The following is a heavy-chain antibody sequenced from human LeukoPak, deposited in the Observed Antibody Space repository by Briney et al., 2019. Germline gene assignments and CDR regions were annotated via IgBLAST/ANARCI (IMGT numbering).Heavy chain of an antibody. Sequence: NYTPSLKSRVTISVDTSKNQFSLKLSSVTAADTAVYYCARGLRYCSGGSCSHYYYYYGMDVWGQGTTVTVSS. J-gene: IGHJ6*02. D-gene: IGHD2-15*01. V-gene: IGHV4-34*01. CDR3: ARGLRYCSGGSCSHYYYYYGMDV.